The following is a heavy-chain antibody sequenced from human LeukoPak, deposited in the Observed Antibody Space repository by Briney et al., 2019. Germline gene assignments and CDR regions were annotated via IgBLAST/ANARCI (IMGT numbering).Heavy chain of an antibody. CDR3: ARVRASTTIFGVVRGNWFDP. Sequence: VGSLRLSCAASGFTVSSNYMSWVRQAPGKGLKWVSVIYSGGSTYYADSVKGRFTISRDNSKNTLYLQMNSLRAEDTAVYYCARVRASTTIFGVVRGNWFDPWGQGTLVTVSS. CDR1: GFTVSSNY. CDR2: IYSGGST. D-gene: IGHD3-3*01. V-gene: IGHV3-66*02. J-gene: IGHJ5*02.